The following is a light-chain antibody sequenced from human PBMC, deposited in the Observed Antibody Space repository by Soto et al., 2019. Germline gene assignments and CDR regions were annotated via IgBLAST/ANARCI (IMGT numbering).Light chain of an antibody. CDR2: KAS. CDR3: QQYGSYPWT. J-gene: IGKJ1*01. V-gene: IGKV1-5*03. Sequence: DIQMTQSPSTLSASVGDRVTITCRASQSINSWLAWYQQKPGKAPKLLICKASSLESGVPSRFSGSESGTGFTLTISSLQADDFATYYCQQYGSYPWTFGQGTKVELK. CDR1: QSINSW.